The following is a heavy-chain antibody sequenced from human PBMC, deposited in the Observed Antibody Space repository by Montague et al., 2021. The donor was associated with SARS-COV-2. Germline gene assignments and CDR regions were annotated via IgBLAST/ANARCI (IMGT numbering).Heavy chain of an antibody. V-gene: IGHV4-59*08. CDR1: GGSISSDY. CDR3: ARHYDHSSRVDS. CDR2: VYYRGNT. J-gene: IGHJ1*01. Sequence: SETLSLTCTVSGGSISSDYWTWIRQPPVKGLEWICFVYYRGNTYDKPSRRGRVAISVDTSSNRFSLTRSSVTAADTAIYYCARHYDHSSRVDSWGQGTLVT. D-gene: IGHD3-16*01.